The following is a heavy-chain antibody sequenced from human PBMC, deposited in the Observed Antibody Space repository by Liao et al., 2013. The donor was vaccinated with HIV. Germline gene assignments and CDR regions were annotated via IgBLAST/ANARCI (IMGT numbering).Heavy chain of an antibody. CDR2: IYTTGST. V-gene: IGHV4-61*02. J-gene: IGHJ4*02. CDR3: ARERGTGALEY. Sequence: QVQLQESGPGLVKPSQTLSLTCTVSGGSISSGSYYWSWIRQPAGKGLEWIGRIYTTGSTDYNPSLKRRLTISLDTSKRQFSLKLTSMTVADAGIYFCARERGTGALEYWGQGTLVTVSS. CDR1: GGSISSGSYY. D-gene: IGHD3-16*01.